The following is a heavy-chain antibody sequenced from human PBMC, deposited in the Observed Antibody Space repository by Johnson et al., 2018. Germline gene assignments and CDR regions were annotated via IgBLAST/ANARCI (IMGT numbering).Heavy chain of an antibody. Sequence: VQLVQSGGGLVKPGGSLRLSCAASGFTFSNAWMNWVRQAPGKGLEWVGLIKTKTDGGTTDYVAPVKGRFSISRDDSKNTVYLQMNSLKTEDTAVYYCTTVSMTTFGPLWGQGTMVTVSS. V-gene: IGHV3-15*01. D-gene: IGHD3-16*01. CDR2: IKTKTDGGTT. CDR1: GFTFSNAW. J-gene: IGHJ3*01. CDR3: TTVSMTTFGPL.